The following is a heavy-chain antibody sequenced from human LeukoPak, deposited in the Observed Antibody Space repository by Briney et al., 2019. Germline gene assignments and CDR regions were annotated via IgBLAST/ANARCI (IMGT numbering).Heavy chain of an antibody. D-gene: IGHD6-19*01. V-gene: IGHV4-39*01. CDR2: IYYSGST. CDR1: GDSISSSNYY. J-gene: IGHJ4*02. CDR3: VRQQWLIPFDY. Sequence: PSKTLSLTCTVSGDSISSSNYYWGWIRQPPGKGLEWIASIYYSGSTYYNPSLKSRVTISVDMSKNQFSLRLSSVTAADTAVYYCVRQQWLIPFDYWGQGTLVTVSS.